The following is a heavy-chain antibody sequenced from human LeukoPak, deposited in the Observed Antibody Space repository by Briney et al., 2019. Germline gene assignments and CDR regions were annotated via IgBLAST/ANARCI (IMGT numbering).Heavy chain of an antibody. D-gene: IGHD3-22*01. CDR2: ISSSGST. J-gene: IGHJ3*02. CDR1: GDSISSGDYY. CDR3: ARGPYSYDSSGAFDI. Sequence: SETLSLTCTVSGDSISSGDYYWSWIRQPAGKGLEWIGRISSSGSTNYNPSLKSRVTISVDTSKNQFSLKLSSVTTADTAVYFCARGPYSYDSSGAFDIWGQGTMVTVSS. V-gene: IGHV4-61*02.